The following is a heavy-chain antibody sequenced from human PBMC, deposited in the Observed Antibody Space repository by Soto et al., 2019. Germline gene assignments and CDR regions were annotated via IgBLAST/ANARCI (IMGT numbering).Heavy chain of an antibody. V-gene: IGHV4-31*03. CDR1: GGSIISGNHY. J-gene: IGHJ5*02. Sequence: QVQLQESGPGLVKPSQTLSLTCTVSGGSIISGNHYWNWIRQHPGKGLEWIGYISYSGTTSYNPSLKRRVTTSVDTSKNQFSLKLNSVTAADTAVYYCARLSITSNGGWFDPWGQGTLVTVSS. CDR2: ISYSGTT. D-gene: IGHD1-20*01. CDR3: ARLSITSNGGWFDP.